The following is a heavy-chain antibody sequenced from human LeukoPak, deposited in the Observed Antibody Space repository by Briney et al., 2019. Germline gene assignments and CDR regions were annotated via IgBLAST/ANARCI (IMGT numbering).Heavy chain of an antibody. J-gene: IGHJ4*02. CDR2: SFSGGTI. CDR1: GFTVSNSY. Sequence: GGSLRLSCAASGFTVSNSYMSWVRQAPGKGLEWVAVSFSGGTIAYADSVKGRFTISRDNPKNTVYLQMNSLRAEDTAVYYCARDRLRWYFDYWGQGTLVTVSS. CDR3: ARDRLRWYFDY. V-gene: IGHV3-66*01. D-gene: IGHD4-23*01.